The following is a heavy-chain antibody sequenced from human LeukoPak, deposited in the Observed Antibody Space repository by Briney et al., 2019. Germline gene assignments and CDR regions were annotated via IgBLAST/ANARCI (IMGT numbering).Heavy chain of an antibody. CDR3: ARMTTVTTAAYYYFMDV. J-gene: IGHJ6*03. D-gene: IGHD4-11*01. Sequence: PGGSLRLSCAASAFTFSTCSMNWVRQAPGKGLEWVSYISSNSRTIYNADSVKGRFTISRDNAKDSLYLQMNSLRVEDTAVYYCARMTTVTTAAYYYFMDVWGKGTTVTVSS. CDR1: AFTFSTCS. V-gene: IGHV3-48*01. CDR2: ISSNSRTI.